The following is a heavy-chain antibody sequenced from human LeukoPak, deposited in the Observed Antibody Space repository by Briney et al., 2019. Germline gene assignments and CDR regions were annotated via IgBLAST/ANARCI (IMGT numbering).Heavy chain of an antibody. Sequence: SETLSLTCTVSGGSISSSSYYWGWIPQPQGKGLEWFGSIYYSGSTYYNPSLKSRVTISVDTSKNQFSLKLSSVTAADTAVYYCASWGWGDIVVVPAATDAFDIWGQGTMVTVSS. J-gene: IGHJ3*02. CDR2: IYYSGST. CDR1: GGSISSSSYY. D-gene: IGHD2-2*01. V-gene: IGHV4-39*01. CDR3: ASWGWGDIVVVPAATDAFDI.